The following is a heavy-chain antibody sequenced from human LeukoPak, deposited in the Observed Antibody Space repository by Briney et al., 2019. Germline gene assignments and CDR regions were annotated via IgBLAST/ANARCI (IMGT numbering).Heavy chain of an antibody. CDR3: ARGRSNYYGMDV. D-gene: IGHD1-26*01. V-gene: IGHV4-59*01. CDR2: IYYNGNT. CDR1: DGSINSYY. Sequence: SETLSLTCSVSDGSINSYYRNWIRRPPGKGLEWIGYIYYNGNTNYSPSLKSRVTMSVDTSKNLFSLKVSSVTAADTAVYYCARGRSNYYGMDVWGQGTTVTVSS. J-gene: IGHJ6*02.